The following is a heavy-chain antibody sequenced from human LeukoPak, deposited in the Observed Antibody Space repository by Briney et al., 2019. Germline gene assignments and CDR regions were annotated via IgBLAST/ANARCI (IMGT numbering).Heavy chain of an antibody. D-gene: IGHD6-25*01. CDR2: VGSDGINT. CDR1: GFTFSSYA. CDR3: AKGLAAGCQYFDY. Sequence: PGGSLRLSCAASGFTFSSYAMSWVRQAPGKGLEWVSAVGSDGINTAYADSVKGRFTISRDNSKNTLYLQLNSLRAEDTAVYYCAKGLAAGCQYFDYWGQGTLVTVSS. V-gene: IGHV3-23*01. J-gene: IGHJ4*02.